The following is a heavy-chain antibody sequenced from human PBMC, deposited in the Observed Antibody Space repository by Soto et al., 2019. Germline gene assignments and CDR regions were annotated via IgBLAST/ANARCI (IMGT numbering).Heavy chain of an antibody. J-gene: IGHJ4*02. V-gene: IGHV3-23*01. Sequence: GGCLRLSCAASGFTFSSYAMGWVRQAPGKGLEWVSAISGSGGSTYYADSVKGRFTISRDNSKNTLYLQMNSLRAEDTAVYYCAKTLVVVPAAMLRDPYFDYWGQATLVTVSS. D-gene: IGHD2-2*01. CDR3: AKTLVVVPAAMLRDPYFDY. CDR2: ISGSGGST. CDR1: GFTFSSYA.